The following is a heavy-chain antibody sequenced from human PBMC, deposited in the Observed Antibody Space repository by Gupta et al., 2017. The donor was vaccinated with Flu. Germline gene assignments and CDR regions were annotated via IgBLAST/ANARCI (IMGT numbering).Heavy chain of an antibody. D-gene: IGHD3-10*01. V-gene: IGHV3-30*18. Sequence: EQLVESGGGVVQPGTSLTLSCRTSGFTFSSYGMHWVRQAPGKGLEWVAVISFDGKNIYSGDPGRGEFPMPKETGKKRVFLKMTGWGKADTAFNSGGKVSWLWFGKLGGGALDFWGPGSLVTVSS. CDR1: GFTFSSYG. J-gene: IGHJ4*01. CDR3: GKVSWLWFGKLGGGALDF. CDR2: ISFDGKNI.